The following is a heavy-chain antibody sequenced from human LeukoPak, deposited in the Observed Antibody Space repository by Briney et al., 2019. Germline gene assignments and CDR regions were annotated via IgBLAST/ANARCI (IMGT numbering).Heavy chain of an antibody. Sequence: SQTLSLTCTVSGGSISSGDYYPSWIRQPPGKGLEWIGYIYYSGGTYYNPSLKSRVTISVDTSKNQFSLKLSSVTAADTAVYYCARSLVPAALSAFDIWGQGTMVTVSS. J-gene: IGHJ3*02. V-gene: IGHV4-30-4*01. CDR2: IYYSGGT. D-gene: IGHD2-2*01. CDR1: GGSISSGDYY. CDR3: ARSLVPAALSAFDI.